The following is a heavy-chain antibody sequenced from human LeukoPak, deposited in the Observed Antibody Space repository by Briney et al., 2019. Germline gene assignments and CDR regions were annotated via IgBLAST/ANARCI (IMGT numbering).Heavy chain of an antibody. CDR3: ARDKVVGATHFDY. J-gene: IGHJ4*02. V-gene: IGHV3-53*01. CDR1: GFTVSSNS. CDR2: IYSDNT. D-gene: IGHD1-26*01. Sequence: GGSLRLSCTVSGFTVSSNSMSWVRQAPGKGLEWVSFIYSDNTHYSDSVKGRFTISRDNAKNSLYLQMNSLRGEDTALYYCARDKVVGATHFDYWGQGTLVTVSS.